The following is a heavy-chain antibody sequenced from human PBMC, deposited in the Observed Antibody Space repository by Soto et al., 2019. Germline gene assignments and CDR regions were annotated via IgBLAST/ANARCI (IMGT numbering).Heavy chain of an antibody. CDR3: ARDGVRGVLDAFDI. Sequence: SETLSLTCTVSGGSISSYYWSWIRQPPGKGLEWIGYIYYSGSTNYNPSLKSRVTISVGTSKNQFSLKLSSVTAADTAVYYCARDGVRGVLDAFDIWGQGTMVTVSS. V-gene: IGHV4-59*01. D-gene: IGHD3-10*01. J-gene: IGHJ3*02. CDR1: GGSISSYY. CDR2: IYYSGST.